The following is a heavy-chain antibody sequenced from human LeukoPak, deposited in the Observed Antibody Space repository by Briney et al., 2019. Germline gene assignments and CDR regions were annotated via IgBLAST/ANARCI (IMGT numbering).Heavy chain of an antibody. V-gene: IGHV1-69*13. J-gene: IGHJ4*02. D-gene: IGHD3-3*01. CDR3: ASTPTATYYDFWSGYYRDYYFDY. Sequence: SVKVSRKASGGTFSSYAISWVRQAPGQGLEWMGGIIPIFGTANYAQKFQGRVTITADESTSTAYMELSSLRSEDTAVYYCASTPTATYYDFWSGYYRDYYFDYWGQGTLVTVSS. CDR1: GGTFSSYA. CDR2: IIPIFGTA.